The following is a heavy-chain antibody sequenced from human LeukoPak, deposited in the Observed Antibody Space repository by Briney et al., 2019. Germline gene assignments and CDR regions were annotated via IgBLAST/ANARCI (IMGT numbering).Heavy chain of an antibody. J-gene: IGHJ4*02. CDR3: AKELTVGTTSKNLDY. D-gene: IGHD1-26*01. Sequence: EGSLRLSCAASGFTFSDYGMHWVRQAPGKGLEWVALIRYDGSNEYYADSVKGRFTISRDSSKSTLYLQMNSLRAEDTAVYYCAKELTVGTTSKNLDYWGQGTLVTVSS. CDR1: GFTFSDYG. V-gene: IGHV3-30*02. CDR2: IRYDGSNE.